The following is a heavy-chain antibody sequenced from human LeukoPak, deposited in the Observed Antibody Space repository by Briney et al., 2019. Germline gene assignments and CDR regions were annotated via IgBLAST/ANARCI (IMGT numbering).Heavy chain of an antibody. J-gene: IGHJ3*02. CDR2: IYYSGSI. CDR1: GDSISSYY. D-gene: IGHD4-23*01. Sequence: PSETLSLTCTVSGDSISSYYWSWIRQPPGKGLEWIGYIYYSGSINYSPSLKSRVTISVDTSKNQFSLKLNSVTAADTAVYYCARIRWPRGFEAFDIWGQGTMVTVSS. V-gene: IGHV4-59*01. CDR3: ARIRWPRGFEAFDI.